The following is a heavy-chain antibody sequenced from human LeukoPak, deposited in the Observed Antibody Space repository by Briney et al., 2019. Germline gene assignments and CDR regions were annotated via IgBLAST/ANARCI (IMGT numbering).Heavy chain of an antibody. J-gene: IGHJ6*03. V-gene: IGHV5-51*01. CDR2: IYPGDSDT. CDR3: ARQPPAGSGGYYYYMDV. CDR1: GSIFTSYW. Sequence: GASLQISCECSGSIFTSYWIAGGRQLPGKGLEGMGIIYPGDSDTRDSASFHAPVPISPDKSISTAYLQWSSLKASDTAMYYCARQPPAGSGGYYYYMDVWGKGTTVTVSS. D-gene: IGHD3-10*01.